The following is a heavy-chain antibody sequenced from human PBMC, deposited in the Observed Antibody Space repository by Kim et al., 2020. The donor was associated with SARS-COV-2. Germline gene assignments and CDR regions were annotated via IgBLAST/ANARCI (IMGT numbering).Heavy chain of an antibody. Sequence: GGSLRLSCAASGFTFSSYGMHWVRQAPGKGLEWVAVIWYDGSNKYYADSVKGRFTISRDNSKNTLYLQMNSLRVEDTAVYYCARGISELSVDYWGQGTLVTVSS. J-gene: IGHJ4*02. CDR1: GFTFSSYG. D-gene: IGHD1-26*01. CDR3: ARGISELSVDY. V-gene: IGHV3-33*01. CDR2: IWYDGSNK.